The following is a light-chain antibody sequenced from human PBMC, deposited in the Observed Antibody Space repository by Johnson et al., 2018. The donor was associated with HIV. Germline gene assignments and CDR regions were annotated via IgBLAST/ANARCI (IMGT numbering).Light chain of an antibody. Sequence: VLTQPPSVSAAPGQKVTISCSGSSYNIGNNYVSWYQQLPGTAPKLLIYENNKRPSGIPDRFSGSKSGTSATLGITGLQTGDEADYYCAAWDSSLSAHYVFGTGTKVTVL. CDR1: SYNIGNNY. V-gene: IGLV1-51*02. J-gene: IGLJ1*01. CDR3: AAWDSSLSAHYV. CDR2: ENN.